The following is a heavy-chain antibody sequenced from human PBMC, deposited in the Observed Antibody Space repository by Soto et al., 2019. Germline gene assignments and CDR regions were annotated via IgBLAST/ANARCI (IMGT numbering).Heavy chain of an antibody. CDR3: ARDFFGVETGTVDY. CDR1: GFTFSSYW. V-gene: IGHV3-7*01. D-gene: IGHD3-3*01. CDR2: IKQDGSEK. J-gene: IGHJ4*02. Sequence: GGSLRLSCAASGFTFSSYWMSWVRQAPGKGLEWVANIKQDGSEKYYVDSVKGRFTISRDNAKNSLYLQMNSLRAEDTAVYYCARDFFGVETGTVDYWGQGTLVTVSS.